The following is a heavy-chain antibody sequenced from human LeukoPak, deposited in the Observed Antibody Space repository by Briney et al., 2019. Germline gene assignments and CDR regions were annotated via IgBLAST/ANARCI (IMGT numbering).Heavy chain of an antibody. V-gene: IGHV4-30-2*01. CDR2: IYHSGST. CDR3: ARVGADYGDSITTPWYFDL. Sequence: PSQTLSLTCTVSGGSISSGGYYWSWIRQPPGKGLEWIGYIYHSGSTYYNPSLKSRVTISVDRSKNQFSLKLSSVTAADTAVYYCARVGADYGDSITTPWYFDLWGRGTLVTVSS. J-gene: IGHJ2*01. CDR1: GGSISSGGYY. D-gene: IGHD4-17*01.